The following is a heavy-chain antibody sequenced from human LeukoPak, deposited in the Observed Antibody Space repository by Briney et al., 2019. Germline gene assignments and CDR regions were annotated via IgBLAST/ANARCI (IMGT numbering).Heavy chain of an antibody. Sequence: GGSLRLSYAASGFTFSSYEMNWVRQAPGKGLEWVSYISSSGSTIYYADSVKGRFTISRDNAKNSLYLQMNSLRAEDTAVYYCARGRRGYYGSGSYTFDPWGQGTLVTVSS. V-gene: IGHV3-48*03. CDR2: ISSSGSTI. CDR1: GFTFSSYE. CDR3: ARGRRGYYGSGSYTFDP. J-gene: IGHJ5*02. D-gene: IGHD3-10*01.